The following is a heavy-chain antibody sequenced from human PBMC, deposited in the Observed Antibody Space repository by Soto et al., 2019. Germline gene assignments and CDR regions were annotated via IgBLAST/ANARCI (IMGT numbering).Heavy chain of an antibody. D-gene: IGHD2-2*01. V-gene: IGHV1-18*01. CDR1: GYTFTSYG. CDR3: AFTRDIVVVPAERRGGYYYYMDV. CDR2: ISAYNGNT. Sequence: DSVKVSCKASGYTFTSYGISWVRQAPGQGLEWMGWISAYNGNTNYAQKLQGRVTMTTDTSTSTAYMELRSLRSDDTAVYYCAFTRDIVVVPAERRGGYYYYMDVWRRGTTVPVSS. J-gene: IGHJ6*03.